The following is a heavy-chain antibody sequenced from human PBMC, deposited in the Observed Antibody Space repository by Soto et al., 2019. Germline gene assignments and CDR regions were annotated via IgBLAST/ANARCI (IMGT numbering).Heavy chain of an antibody. D-gene: IGHD3-9*01. CDR3: ARPSILTGRHYFDY. J-gene: IGHJ4*02. V-gene: IGHV1-3*01. CDR1: GYTFTSYA. Sequence: GASVKVSCKASGYTFTSYAMHWVRQAPGQRLEWMGWINAGSGNTKYSQKFQGRVTITRDTSASTAYMELSSLRSEDTAVYYCARPSILTGRHYFDYWGQGTLVTVSS. CDR2: INAGSGNT.